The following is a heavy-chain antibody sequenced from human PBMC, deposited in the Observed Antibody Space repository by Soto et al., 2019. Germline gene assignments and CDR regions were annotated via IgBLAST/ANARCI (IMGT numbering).Heavy chain of an antibody. CDR1: GFTFSHYS. J-gene: IGHJ4*02. CDR2: ISSSSYTM. Sequence: EVQLVESGGGLVQPGGSLRLSCAASGFTFSHYSMNWVRQAPGKGLEWVSYISSSSYTMNYADSVKGRFTISRDNAKNSLYLQMNSLRHEDTALYYCARDVDYWGQGTLVTVSS. V-gene: IGHV3-48*02. CDR3: ARDVDY.